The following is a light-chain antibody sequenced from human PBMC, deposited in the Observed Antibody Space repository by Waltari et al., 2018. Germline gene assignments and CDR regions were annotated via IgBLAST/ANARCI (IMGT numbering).Light chain of an antibody. CDR1: SSDVGGYNY. J-gene: IGLJ3*02. CDR3: CSYAGSITFWV. V-gene: IGLV2-11*01. CDR2: DVT. Sequence: QSALTQPRSVSGSPGQSVTISCTGTSSDVGGYNYVSWYQHHPGKAPKLISYDVTKRPSGVPDRFSASKSDNTASLTISGLQAEDEADYYCCSYAGSITFWVFGGGTKLTVL.